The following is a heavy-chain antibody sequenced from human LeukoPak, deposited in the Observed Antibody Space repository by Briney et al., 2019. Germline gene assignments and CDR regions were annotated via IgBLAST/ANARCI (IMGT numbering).Heavy chain of an antibody. CDR2: IYSGGST. V-gene: IGHV3-66*01. CDR1: GFTVSSNY. CDR3: ARGRSNGGGLH. Sequence: GGSLRLSCAASGFTVSSNYMSWVRQAPGKGLEWVSVIYSGGSTYYADSVKGRFTISRDNSRNTLFLQMNSLRAEDTAVYYCARGRSNGGGLHWGQGTLVTVSS. J-gene: IGHJ4*02. D-gene: IGHD3-16*01.